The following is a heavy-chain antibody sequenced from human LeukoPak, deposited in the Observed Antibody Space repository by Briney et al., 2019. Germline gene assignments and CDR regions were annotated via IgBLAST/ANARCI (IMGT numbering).Heavy chain of an antibody. D-gene: IGHD3-10*01. CDR2: NNHSGSN. CDR1: GGPFSGYY. Sequence: SETLSLTCLVKGGPFSGYYWSWIRQTPGKGLEWIGENNHSGSNTYNPSLKSRVTISVDTSKNQFSLKLSSVAAADTAVYYCARGKKITVVRGVIRNYYYYMDVWGKGTTVTVSS. CDR3: ARGKKITVVRGVIRNYYYYMDV. J-gene: IGHJ6*03. V-gene: IGHV4-34*01.